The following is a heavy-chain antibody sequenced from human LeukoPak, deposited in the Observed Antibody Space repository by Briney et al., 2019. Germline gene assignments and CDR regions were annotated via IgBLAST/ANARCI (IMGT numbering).Heavy chain of an antibody. J-gene: IGHJ4*02. Sequence: PGGSLRLSCAASGFTFSSYWMHWVRQAPGKGLVWVPGINSDGSSTTYADSVKGRLTISRDNAKNTLYLQMNSPRAEDTAVYYCAREDYGSGSYDYWGQGTLVTVSS. CDR2: INSDGSST. V-gene: IGHV3-74*01. CDR3: AREDYGSGSYDY. D-gene: IGHD3-10*01. CDR1: GFTFSSYW.